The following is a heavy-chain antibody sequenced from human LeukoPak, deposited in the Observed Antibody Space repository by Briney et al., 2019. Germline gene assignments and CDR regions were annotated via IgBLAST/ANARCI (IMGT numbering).Heavy chain of an antibody. D-gene: IGHD6-19*01. CDR3: ARHSSGWYPIYYYYYGMDV. CDR1: GYTFTSYG. Sequence: ASVKVSCKASGYTFTSYGISWVRQAPGQGLEWMGWISAYNGNTNYAQKLQGRVTMTTDTSTSTAYMELRSLRSDDTAVYYCARHSSGWYPIYYYYYGMDVWGQGTTVTVSS. V-gene: IGHV1-18*01. J-gene: IGHJ6*02. CDR2: ISAYNGNT.